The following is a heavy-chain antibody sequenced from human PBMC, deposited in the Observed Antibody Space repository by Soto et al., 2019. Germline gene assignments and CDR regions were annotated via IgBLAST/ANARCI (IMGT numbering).Heavy chain of an antibody. CDR1: GCTFTYYA. Sequence: SVKVSCKASGCTFTYYAIYWVRQAPGQRLEWMGWISTGNGNTKYSQKFQGRVTINRDTSTSTVYMELSSLRSEDTAVYYCARELAAPDSFDLWGQGTMVTV. CDR3: ARELAAPDSFDL. V-gene: IGHV1-3*04. D-gene: IGHD6-13*01. CDR2: ISTGNGNT. J-gene: IGHJ3*01.